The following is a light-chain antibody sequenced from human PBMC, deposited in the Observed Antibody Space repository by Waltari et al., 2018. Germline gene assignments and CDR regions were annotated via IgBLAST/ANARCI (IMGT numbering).Light chain of an antibody. V-gene: IGKV3-20*01. J-gene: IGKJ4*01. CDR3: HQYGSSRLT. CDR2: GAS. Sequence: EIVLTQSPGTLSLSPGERATLSCRASQRVASSYLAWYQQKPGQAPRILIYGASIRATGIPDRFSGSGSGTDFTLTISRLEPGDFAVYYCHQYGSSRLTFGGGTKVQIK. CDR1: QRVASSY.